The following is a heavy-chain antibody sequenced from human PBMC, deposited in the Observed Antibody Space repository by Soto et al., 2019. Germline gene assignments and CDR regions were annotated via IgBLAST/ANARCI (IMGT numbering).Heavy chain of an antibody. CDR2: IIPIFGTA. V-gene: IGHV1-69*12. D-gene: IGHD5-12*01. J-gene: IGHJ6*02. Sequence: QVQLVQSGAEVKKPGSSVKVSCKASGDTFSSYAISWVRQAPGQGLEWMGGIIPIFGTANYAQKFQGRVTITADESTSTAYMELSSLRSEDTAVYYCARDSEMATITYYYYGIDVWGQGTTVTVSS. CDR3: ARDSEMATITYYYYGIDV. CDR1: GDTFSSYA.